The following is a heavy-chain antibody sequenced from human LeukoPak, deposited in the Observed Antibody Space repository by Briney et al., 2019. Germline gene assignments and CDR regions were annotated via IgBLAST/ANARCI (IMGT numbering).Heavy chain of an antibody. CDR3: ARDMYYDFWSGCFDP. V-gene: IGHV4-59*01. J-gene: IGHJ5*02. CDR2: IYYSGST. CDR1: GGSISSYY. D-gene: IGHD3-3*01. Sequence: SETLSLTXTVSGGSISSYYWSWIRQPPGKGLEWIGYIYYSGSTNYNPSLKSRVTISVDTSKNQFSLKLSSVTAADTAVYYCARDMYYDFWSGCFDPWGQGTLVTVSS.